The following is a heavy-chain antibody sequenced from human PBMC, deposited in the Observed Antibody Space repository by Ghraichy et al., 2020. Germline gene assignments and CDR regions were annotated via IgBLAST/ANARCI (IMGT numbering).Heavy chain of an antibody. Sequence: GGSLRLSCAASGFTFNNYSMNWARQAPGKGLEWISYITSSGDAAYYADSVKGRFTISRDNAKNSLYLQMNSLRNEDTAVYYCARDYNYHFDYWGQGTLVTVSS. J-gene: IGHJ4*02. CDR3: ARDYNYHFDY. D-gene: IGHD5-24*01. V-gene: IGHV3-48*02. CDR2: ITSSGDAA. CDR1: GFTFNNYS.